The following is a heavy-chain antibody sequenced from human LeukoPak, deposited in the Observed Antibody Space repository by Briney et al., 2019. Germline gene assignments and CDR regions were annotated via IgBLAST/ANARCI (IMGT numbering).Heavy chain of an antibody. CDR1: GFTFSSFG. D-gene: IGHD2-2*01. CDR3: AKSPVVPAAKRRDAYFQH. V-gene: IGHV3-30*18. CDR2: ISYDGSNK. J-gene: IGHJ1*01. Sequence: GSLRLSCAASGFTFSSFGMHWVRQGPGQGLEWVAVISYDGSNKYYADSVKGRFTISRDNSKNTLYLQMNSLRAEDTAVYYCAKSPVVPAAKRRDAYFQHWGQGTLVTVSS.